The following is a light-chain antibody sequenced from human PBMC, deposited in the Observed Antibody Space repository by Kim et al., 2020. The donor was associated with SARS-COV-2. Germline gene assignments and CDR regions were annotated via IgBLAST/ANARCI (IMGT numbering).Light chain of an antibody. CDR1: QGVSSN. CDR2: GTS. V-gene: IGKV3-15*01. Sequence: EIVMTQSPATLSVSPGERATLSCRASQGVSSNLAWYQHKPGQAPRLLIYGTSTRATGIPARFSGSGSGTEFTLTISSLQSEDFAVYYCHQYNSWPPGTFGQGTKLEI. J-gene: IGKJ2*01. CDR3: HQYNSWPPGT.